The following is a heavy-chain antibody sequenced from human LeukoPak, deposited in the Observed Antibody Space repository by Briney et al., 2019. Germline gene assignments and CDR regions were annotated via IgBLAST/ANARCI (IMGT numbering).Heavy chain of an antibody. Sequence: PSETLSLTCTVSGGSISSYYWSWIRQPPGKGLEWIGYIYYSGSTNYNPSLKSRVTISVDTSKNQFSLKLSSVTAADTAVYYCARVGREVVYRYGHFDYWGQGTLVTVSS. D-gene: IGHD5-18*01. CDR2: IYYSGST. J-gene: IGHJ4*02. CDR1: GGSISSYY. V-gene: IGHV4-59*01. CDR3: ARVGREVVYRYGHFDY.